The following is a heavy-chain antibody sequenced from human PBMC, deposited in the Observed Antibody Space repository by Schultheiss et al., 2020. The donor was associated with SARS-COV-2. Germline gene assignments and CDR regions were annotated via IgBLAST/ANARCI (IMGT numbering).Heavy chain of an antibody. J-gene: IGHJ5*02. CDR3: ARHTKDHWVVVPAALKWFDP. CDR2: IYYSGST. Sequence: SETLSLTCTVSGGSISSSSYYWGWIRQPPGKGLEWIGSIYYSGSTYYNPSLKSRVTISVDTSKNQFSLKLSSVTAADTAVYYCARHTKDHWVVVPAALKWFDPWGQGTLVTVSS. V-gene: IGHV4-39*01. CDR1: GGSISSSSYY. D-gene: IGHD2-2*01.